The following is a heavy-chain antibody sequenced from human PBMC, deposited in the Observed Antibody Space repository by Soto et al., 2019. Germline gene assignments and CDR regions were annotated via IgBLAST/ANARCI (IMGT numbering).Heavy chain of an antibody. D-gene: IGHD3-22*01. J-gene: IGHJ4*02. CDR1: GGTFSSYA. CDR3: ARDIVYYYDSSGYIFDY. CDR2: IIPIFGTA. V-gene: IGHV1-69*05. Sequence: SVKVSCKASGGTFSSYAISWVRQAPGQGLEWMGGIIPIFGTANYAQKLQGRVTMTTDTSTSTAYMELRSLRSDDTAVYYCARDIVYYYDSSGYIFDYWGQGTLVTVSS.